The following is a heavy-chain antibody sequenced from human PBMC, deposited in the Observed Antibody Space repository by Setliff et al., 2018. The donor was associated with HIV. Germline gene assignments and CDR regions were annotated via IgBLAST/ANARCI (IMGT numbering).Heavy chain of an antibody. Sequence: PGGSLRLSCAASGFTFSTYAIHWVRQAPGKGLEWVAIISYDGSYKFYADSVRGRFTISRDNSKNTLYLQMNSLKTEDTAVYYCAREDVMTGYSFDYWGQGTLVTVSS. CDR2: ISYDGSYK. CDR1: GFTFSTYA. V-gene: IGHV3-30*04. D-gene: IGHD3-9*01. CDR3: AREDVMTGYSFDY. J-gene: IGHJ4*02.